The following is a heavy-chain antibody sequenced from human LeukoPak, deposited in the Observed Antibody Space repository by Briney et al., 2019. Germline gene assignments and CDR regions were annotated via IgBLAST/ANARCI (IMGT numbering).Heavy chain of an antibody. CDR3: ATHVAAAGTYYYYGMDV. CDR2: ISAYNGNT. V-gene: IGHV1-18*01. CDR1: GYTFTSYG. J-gene: IGHJ6*02. D-gene: IGHD6-13*01. Sequence: SVKVSCKASGYTFTSYGISWVRQAPGQGLEWMGWISAYNGNTNYAQKLQGRVTMTTDTSTSTAYMELRSLRSDDTAVYYCATHVAAAGTYYYYGMDVWGQGTTGPVSS.